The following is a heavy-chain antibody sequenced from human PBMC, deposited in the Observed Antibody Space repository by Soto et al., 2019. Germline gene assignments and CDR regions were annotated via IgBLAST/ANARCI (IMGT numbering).Heavy chain of an antibody. Sequence: QVQLQESGPGLVKPSQTLSLTCTVSGGSISSGGYYWSWIRQHPGKGLEWIGYIYYSGSTYYNPSLRSRVTISVDTSKNQFSLKLSSVTAADTAVYYCARAEGEVDTYYYDSSGYYFLDYWGQGTLVTVSS. D-gene: IGHD3-22*01. V-gene: IGHV4-31*03. J-gene: IGHJ4*02. CDR1: GGSISSGGYY. CDR3: ARAEGEVDTYYYDSSGYYFLDY. CDR2: IYYSGST.